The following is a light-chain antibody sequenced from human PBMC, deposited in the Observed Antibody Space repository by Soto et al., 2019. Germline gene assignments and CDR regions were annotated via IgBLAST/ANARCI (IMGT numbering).Light chain of an antibody. CDR2: GAS. CDR3: HQYNNWPRT. CDR1: QSVGSN. Sequence: EIVMTHSPATLSVSPGERATLSCRASQSVGSNLAWYQQKPGQAPNLLIYGASSRATGIAARFSGSGSGTEFTLTISSLQSEDFAFYYCHQYNNWPRTFGQGTKVDIK. J-gene: IGKJ1*01. V-gene: IGKV3-15*01.